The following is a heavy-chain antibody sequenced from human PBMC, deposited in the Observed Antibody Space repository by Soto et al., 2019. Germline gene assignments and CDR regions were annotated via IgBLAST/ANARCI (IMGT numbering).Heavy chain of an antibody. CDR3: ARGVDDYIWGSYRYLDY. CDR2: INHSGST. CDR1: GGSFRGYY. J-gene: IGHJ4*02. V-gene: IGHV4-34*01. Sequence: SETLALTCAVYGGSFRGYYWSWIRQPPGKGLEWIGEINHSGSTNYNPSLKSRVTISVDTSKNQFSLKLSSVTAADTAVYYCARGVDDYIWGSYRYLDYWGQGTLVTVSS. D-gene: IGHD3-16*02.